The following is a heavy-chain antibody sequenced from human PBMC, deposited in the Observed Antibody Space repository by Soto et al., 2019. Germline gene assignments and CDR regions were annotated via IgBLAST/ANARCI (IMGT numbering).Heavy chain of an antibody. V-gene: IGHV3-48*03. D-gene: IGHD2-21*02. CDR3: AKDGLSDRHHTYGIDV. CDR2: ISSSGSTI. J-gene: IGHJ6*02. Sequence: PGGSLRLSCVASGFTFSSFDMNWVRQAPGKGLEWVSYISSSGSTIYYADSVKGRFTISRDNAKNSLYLQMNSLRAEDTAVYCCAKDGLSDRHHTYGIDVWGRGTTVTVSS. CDR1: GFTFSSFD.